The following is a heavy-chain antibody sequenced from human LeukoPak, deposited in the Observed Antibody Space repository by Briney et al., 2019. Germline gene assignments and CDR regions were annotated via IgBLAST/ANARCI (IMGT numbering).Heavy chain of an antibody. CDR2: IDPSDSYT. Sequence: GESLKISCKGSGYSFTSYWISWVRQMPGKGLEWMGRIDPSDSYTNYSPSFQGHVTISADKSISTAYLQWSSLKASDTAMYYCARHGGGYKKAFDIWGQGTMVTASS. CDR3: ARHGGGYKKAFDI. D-gene: IGHD5-18*01. J-gene: IGHJ3*02. CDR1: GYSFTSYW. V-gene: IGHV5-10-1*01.